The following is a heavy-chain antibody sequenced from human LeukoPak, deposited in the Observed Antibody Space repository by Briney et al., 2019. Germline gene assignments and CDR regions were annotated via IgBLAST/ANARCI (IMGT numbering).Heavy chain of an antibody. CDR2: IIPIFGTA. CDR1: GGTFSSYA. CDR3: AREEPYGSGSYFLGAHFDY. V-gene: IGHV1-69*06. J-gene: IGHJ4*02. D-gene: IGHD3-10*01. Sequence: SVKVSCKASGGTFSSYAISWVRQAPGQGLEWMGGIIPIFGTANYAQKFQGRVTITADKSMSTAYMELSSLRSEDTAVYYCAREEPYGSGSYFLGAHFDYWGQGTLVTVSS.